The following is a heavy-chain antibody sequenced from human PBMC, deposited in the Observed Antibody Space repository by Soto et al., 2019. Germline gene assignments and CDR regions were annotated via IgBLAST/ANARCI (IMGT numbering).Heavy chain of an antibody. Sequence: ASVKVSCKASGYTFTSYAMHWVRQAPGQRLEWMGRINAGNGNTKYSQKFQGRVTITTDKSTSTAYMELSSLRSEYTAVYYCARDPAVAGTSDYWGQGTLVTVS. D-gene: IGHD6-19*01. V-gene: IGHV1-3*01. CDR1: GYTFTSYA. J-gene: IGHJ4*02. CDR3: ARDPAVAGTSDY. CDR2: INAGNGNT.